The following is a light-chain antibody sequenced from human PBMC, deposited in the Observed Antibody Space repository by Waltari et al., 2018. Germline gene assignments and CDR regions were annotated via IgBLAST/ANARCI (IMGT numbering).Light chain of an antibody. Sequence: QSALTQPASVSGSPGQSITISCTGSSSDVGRYNYVSWYQQFPDRAPKLMIYDVTNRPSGVSNRFSGSKSANTASLTISGLQPEDEADYYCASYMPGSTLVFGGWTKLTVL. J-gene: IGLJ3*02. V-gene: IGLV2-14*01. CDR1: SSDVGRYNY. CDR2: DVT. CDR3: ASYMPGSTLV.